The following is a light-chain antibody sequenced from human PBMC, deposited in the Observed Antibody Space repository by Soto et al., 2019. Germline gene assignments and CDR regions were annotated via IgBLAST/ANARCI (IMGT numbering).Light chain of an antibody. CDR1: QSVSSY. V-gene: IGKV3-11*01. Sequence: EIVLTQSPATLSLSPGERATLSCRASQSVSSYLAWYQQKPGQAPRLLIYDASNRATGIPARFSGSGSGTDFTLTISSLEPEDFAVDYCQQRSNWPFMYTVGQGTKLEIK. J-gene: IGKJ2*01. CDR2: DAS. CDR3: QQRSNWPFMYT.